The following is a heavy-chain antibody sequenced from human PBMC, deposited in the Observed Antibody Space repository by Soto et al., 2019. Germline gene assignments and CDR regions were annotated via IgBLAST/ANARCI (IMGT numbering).Heavy chain of an antibody. J-gene: IGHJ4*02. V-gene: IGHV4-59*01. Sequence: QVHLQESGPGRVKPSETLSLTCTVSGGSITTYQWNWIRQPPGKGLEWIGGYSGFTKYNPSLESRASISVDRSKNQFSLNLRSVTTADTAIYYCARDFGDYSFFFDDWGQGILVTVSS. CDR3: ARDFGDYSFFFDD. D-gene: IGHD4-17*01. CDR2: YSGFT. CDR1: GGSITTYQ.